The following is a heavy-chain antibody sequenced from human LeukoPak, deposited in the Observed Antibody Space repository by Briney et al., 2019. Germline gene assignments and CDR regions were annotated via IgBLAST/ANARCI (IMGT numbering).Heavy chain of an antibody. CDR2: LYSDGNT. V-gene: IGHV3-53*01. CDR3: ARGVEPLAANTLAY. CDR1: GFTVITND. J-gene: IGHJ4*02. D-gene: IGHD1-14*01. Sequence: GGSLTLSCAASGFTVITNDMTWVRQAPGKGLELVSVLYSDGNTKYADSVQGRFTISRDNSKNTLYLEMNSLSPDDTAVYYCARGVEPLAANTLAYWGQGTLVTVSS.